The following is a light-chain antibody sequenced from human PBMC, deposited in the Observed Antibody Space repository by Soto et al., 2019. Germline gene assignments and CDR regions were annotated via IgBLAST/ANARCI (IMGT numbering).Light chain of an antibody. CDR1: QDISGW. J-gene: IGKJ1*01. CDR2: AAS. V-gene: IGKV1D-12*01. Sequence: DIQMTQSPSSVSASVGDRVTITCRASQDISGWLAWFQQKPGKAPNLLIYAASILQSGVPSRFSGCGSGTDFTLTITYLQPEDFATYYCQQANSFPWTFGQGTKVEL. CDR3: QQANSFPWT.